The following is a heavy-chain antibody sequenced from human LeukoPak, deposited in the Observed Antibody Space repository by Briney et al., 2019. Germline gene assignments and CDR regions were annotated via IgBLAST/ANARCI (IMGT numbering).Heavy chain of an antibody. V-gene: IGHV3-21*01. CDR2: ISSSSSYI. CDR1: GFTFSSYS. D-gene: IGHD3-22*01. J-gene: IGHJ4*02. CDR3: ARSGVGYFYDNTGYYPLDY. Sequence: GGSLRLSCAASGFTFSSYSMNWVRQAPGKGLEWVSSISSSSSYIYYADSVKGRFTISRDNAKNSLYLQMNSLRAEDTAVYYCARSGVGYFYDNTGYYPLDYWGQGTLVTVSS.